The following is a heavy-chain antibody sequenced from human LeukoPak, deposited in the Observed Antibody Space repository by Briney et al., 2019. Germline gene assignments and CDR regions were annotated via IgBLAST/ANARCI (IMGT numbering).Heavy chain of an antibody. CDR2: INAGNGNT. CDR3: AREGATTPYFDY. CDR1: GYTFTSYA. Sequence: ASVKDSCKASGYTFTSYAMHWVRQAPGQRLEWMGWINAGNGNTKYSQKFQGRVTITRDTSASTAYMELSSLRSEDTAVYYCAREGATTPYFDYWGQGTLVTVSS. V-gene: IGHV1-3*01. J-gene: IGHJ4*02. D-gene: IGHD1-26*01.